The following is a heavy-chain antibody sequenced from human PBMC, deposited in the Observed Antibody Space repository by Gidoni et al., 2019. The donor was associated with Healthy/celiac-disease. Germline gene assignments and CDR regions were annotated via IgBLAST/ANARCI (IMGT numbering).Heavy chain of an antibody. Sequence: QVQLQESGPGLVKPSQTLSPTCTVSGGSISSGSYYWSWIRQPAGKGLEWIGRIYTSGSTNYNPSLKSRVTMSVDTSKNQFSLKLSSVTAADTAVYYCARSQWLDYLFDYWGQGTLVTVSS. CDR2: IYTSGST. CDR3: ARSQWLDYLFDY. D-gene: IGHD6-19*01. CDR1: GGSISSGSYY. J-gene: IGHJ4*02. V-gene: IGHV4-61*02.